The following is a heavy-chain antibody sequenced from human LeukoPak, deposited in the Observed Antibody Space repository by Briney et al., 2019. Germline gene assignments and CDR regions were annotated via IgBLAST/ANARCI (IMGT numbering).Heavy chain of an antibody. Sequence: SETLSLTCTVSGGSISSSSYYWGWIRQPPGKGLEWIGSIYYSGSTYYNPSLKSRVTISVDTSKNQFSLKLSSVTAADTAVYYCASLSGWYNYWGQGTLVTVSS. J-gene: IGHJ4*02. D-gene: IGHD6-19*01. CDR1: GGSISSSSYY. CDR3: ASLSGWYNY. CDR2: IYYSGST. V-gene: IGHV4-39*07.